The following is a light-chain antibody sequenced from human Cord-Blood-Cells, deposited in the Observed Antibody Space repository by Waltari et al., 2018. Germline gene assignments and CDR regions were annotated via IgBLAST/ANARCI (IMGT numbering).Light chain of an antibody. CDR3: CSYTGSYTYV. CDR2: DVS. V-gene: IGLV2-11*01. CDR1: SSDVGGYNY. J-gene: IGLJ1*01. Sequence: QSALTQPRSVSGSPGQSVTISCTGTSSDVGGYNYVSWYQQHPGKAPKLMFYDVSKRPSGDPDRFSGSKSSNTASLPISGLQAEDEAGYFCCSYTGSYTYVFRTGTKVTVL.